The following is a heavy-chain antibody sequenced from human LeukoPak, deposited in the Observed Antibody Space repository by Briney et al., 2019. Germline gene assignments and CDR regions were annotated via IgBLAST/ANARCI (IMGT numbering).Heavy chain of an antibody. J-gene: IGHJ4*02. CDR2: IRYDGSNK. V-gene: IGHV3-30*02. D-gene: IGHD3-3*01. CDR1: GFTFSSYG. Sequence: PGGSLRLSCAASGFTFSSYGMHWVRQAPGKELEWVAFIRYDGSNKYYADSVKGRFTISRDNSKNTLYLQMNSLRAEDTAVYYFAKARFLEWLRFDYWGQGTLVTVSS. CDR3: AKARFLEWLRFDY.